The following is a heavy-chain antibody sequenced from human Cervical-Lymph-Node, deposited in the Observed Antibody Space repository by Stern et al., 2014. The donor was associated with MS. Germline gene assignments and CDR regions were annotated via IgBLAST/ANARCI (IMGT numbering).Heavy chain of an antibody. CDR3: TKGWGVHDAFDI. CDR1: GFTFDDYT. Sequence: QLVESGGVVVQPGGSLRLTCAASGFTFDDYTMHWVRQAPGKGLEWVSLISWDGDNTYYVDSVKGRFTISRDNSKNSLYLQMNSLTTEDTALYYCTKGWGVHDAFDIWGQGTMVTVS. J-gene: IGHJ3*02. D-gene: IGHD3-16*01. V-gene: IGHV3-43*01. CDR2: ISWDGDNT.